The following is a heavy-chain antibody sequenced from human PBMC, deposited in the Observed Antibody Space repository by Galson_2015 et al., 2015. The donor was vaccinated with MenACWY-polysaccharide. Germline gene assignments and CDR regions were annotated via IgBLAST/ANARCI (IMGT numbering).Heavy chain of an antibody. CDR2: ISWNSGSI. Sequence: SLRLSCAASGFTFDDYAMHWVRQAPGKGLEWVSGISWNSGSIGYADSVKGRFIISRDNAKNSLYLQMNSLRAEDTALYYCAKEPRYYGSGSAFDIWGQGTMVTVSS. J-gene: IGHJ3*02. CDR1: GFTFDDYA. V-gene: IGHV3-9*01. CDR3: AKEPRYYGSGSAFDI. D-gene: IGHD3-10*01.